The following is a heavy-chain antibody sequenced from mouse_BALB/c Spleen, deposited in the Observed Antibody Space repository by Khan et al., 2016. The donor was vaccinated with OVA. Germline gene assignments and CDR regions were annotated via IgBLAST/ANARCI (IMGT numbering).Heavy chain of an antibody. Sequence: VQLQQSGTVLARPGASVKMSCKASGYSFTSYWMYWVQQRPGQGLEWIGGIYPGNSDTDYNQKFKGKAKLTAGTSASTAYMELSSLTNEDSAVYYCTRGGYSSFAYWGQGTLVTVSA. CDR3: TRGGYSSFAY. V-gene: IGHV1-5*01. CDR1: GYSFTSYW. D-gene: IGHD1-3*01. CDR2: IYPGNSDT. J-gene: IGHJ3*01.